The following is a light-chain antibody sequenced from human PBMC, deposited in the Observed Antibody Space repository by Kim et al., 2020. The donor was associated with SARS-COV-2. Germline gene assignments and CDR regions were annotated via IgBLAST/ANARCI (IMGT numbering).Light chain of an antibody. J-gene: IGLJ3*02. Sequence: GQRVTISCSGSSSNIGSNTVNWYQQFPGTAPQLLIDTDDRRPSGVSDRVSCSKSGTSASLAISALRSEDEADYYCATWDDSLDVWIFGGGTQLTVL. CDR3: ATWDDSLDVWI. CDR2: TDD. V-gene: IGLV1-44*01. CDR1: SSNIGSNT.